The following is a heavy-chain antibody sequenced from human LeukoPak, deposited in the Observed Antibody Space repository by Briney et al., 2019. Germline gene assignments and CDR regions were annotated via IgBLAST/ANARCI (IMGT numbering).Heavy chain of an antibody. J-gene: IGHJ4*02. CDR2: ISANGSIT. D-gene: IGHD4-17*01. CDR1: GFTFSAYG. Sequence: GGSLRLSCAASGFTFSAYGMSWVRQAPGQGLEWVSGISANGSITFYARSVRGRFTISRDNPQNTLYLQMNSLRAEDSALYYCARLGDYGEYWGQGTLVTVSS. CDR3: ARLGDYGEY. V-gene: IGHV3-23*01.